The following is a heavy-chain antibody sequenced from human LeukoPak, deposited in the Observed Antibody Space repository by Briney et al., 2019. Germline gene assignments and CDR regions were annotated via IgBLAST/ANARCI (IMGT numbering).Heavy chain of an antibody. J-gene: IGHJ4*02. V-gene: IGHV1-2*02. CDR3: ARVPSIVVVPAAPDY. CDR1: GYTFTGYY. D-gene: IGHD2-2*01. Sequence: AASVKVSCKASGYTFTGYYMHWVRQAPGQGLEWMGWINPNSGGTNYAQKFQGRVTMTRDTSISTAYMELSRLRSDDTAVYYCARVPSIVVVPAAPDYWGQGTLVTVSS. CDR2: INPNSGGT.